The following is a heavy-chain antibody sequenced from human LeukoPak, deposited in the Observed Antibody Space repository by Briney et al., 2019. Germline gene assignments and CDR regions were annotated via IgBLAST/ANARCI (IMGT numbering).Heavy chain of an antibody. J-gene: IGHJ4*02. CDR1: GGSINNYF. V-gene: IGHV3-23*01. CDR2: ISGSGGST. Sequence: ETLSLTCTVSGGSINNYFWSWARQAPGKGLEWVSGISGSGGSTYYADSVKGRFTTSRDNSKNTLYLQMNSLRAEDTAVYYCARTYYYDSSGSYYFDYWGQGTLVTVSS. CDR3: ARTYYYDSSGSYYFDY. D-gene: IGHD3-22*01.